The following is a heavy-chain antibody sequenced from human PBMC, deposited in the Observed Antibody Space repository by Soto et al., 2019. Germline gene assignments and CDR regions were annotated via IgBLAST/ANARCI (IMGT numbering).Heavy chain of an antibody. CDR3: GTPPPLWLRFLEWLSQMDSCYGMYL. CDR1: GYTFTSYD. V-gene: IGHV1-8*01. CDR2: MNPNSGNT. Sequence: ASVKVSCKASGYTFTSYDINWVRQATGQGLEWMGWMNPNSGNTGYAQKFQGRVTMTRNTSISRPYMELSSLRADDTPVDYWGTPPPLWLRFLEWLSQMDSCYGMYLRGQGTTV. D-gene: IGHD3-3*01. J-gene: IGHJ6*02.